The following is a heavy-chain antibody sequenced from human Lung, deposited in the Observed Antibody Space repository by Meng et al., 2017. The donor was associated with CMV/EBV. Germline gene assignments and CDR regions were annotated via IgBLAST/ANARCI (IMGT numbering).Heavy chain of an antibody. D-gene: IGHD3-3*01. Sequence: SCVASGFTFSSYGVSWVRQAPGKGLEWVSYISGSGSTIYYADSVKGRFTISRDNAKNSLHLQMNSLRAEDTAVYYCARDPLYDLGNFYYYGMDVWXQGNXVTVSS. V-gene: IGHV3-48*03. CDR3: ARDPLYDLGNFYYYGMDV. J-gene: IGHJ6*02. CDR1: GFTFSSYG. CDR2: ISGSGSTI.